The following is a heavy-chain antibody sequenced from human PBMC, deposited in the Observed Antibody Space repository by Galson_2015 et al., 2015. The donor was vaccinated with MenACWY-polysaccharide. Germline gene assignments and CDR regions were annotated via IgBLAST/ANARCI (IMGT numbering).Heavy chain of an antibody. V-gene: IGHV4-59*01. J-gene: IGHJ4*02. CDR1: GASISSSY. Sequence: SEPLSLTCRVSGASISSSYWSWIRQSPGEGLEWIAFIFHTGRTNHNPSITGRVTISIDTSKTQFFLRLTSVTAADTAVYYCAAAKGFVWGSLPLPDFWGQGTLVTVSP. CDR3: AAAKGFVWGSLPLPDF. CDR2: IFHTGRT. D-gene: IGHD3-16*01.